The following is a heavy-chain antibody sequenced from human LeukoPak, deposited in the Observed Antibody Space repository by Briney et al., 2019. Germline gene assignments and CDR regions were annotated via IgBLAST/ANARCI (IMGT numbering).Heavy chain of an antibody. CDR1: GYSFTSSW. J-gene: IGHJ4*02. CDR2: IYPGDSDT. Sequence: GESLKISCKGSGYSFTSSWIGCVRQMPGKGLEWMGIIYPGDSDTRYSPSFQGQVTISADKSISTAYLQWSSLKASDTAMYYCARHLIEMYPGTIDYWGQGTLVTVSS. D-gene: IGHD1/OR15-1a*01. V-gene: IGHV5-51*01. CDR3: ARHLIEMYPGTIDY.